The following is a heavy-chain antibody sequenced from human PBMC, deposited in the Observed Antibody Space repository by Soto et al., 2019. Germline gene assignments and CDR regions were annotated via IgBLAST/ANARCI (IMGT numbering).Heavy chain of an antibody. CDR2: MNPNSGNT. V-gene: IGHV1-8*01. CDR1: GYTFTSYD. D-gene: IGHD3-3*01. CDR3: ASHRGYDFCSGYYGSYYYYYMDV. J-gene: IGHJ6*03. Sequence: ASVKVSCKASGYTFTSYDINWVRQATGQGLEWMGWMNPNSGNTGYAQKFQGRVTMTRNTSISTAYMEMSSLRSEDTAVYYCASHRGYDFCSGYYGSYYYYYMDVWGKGTTVTVSS.